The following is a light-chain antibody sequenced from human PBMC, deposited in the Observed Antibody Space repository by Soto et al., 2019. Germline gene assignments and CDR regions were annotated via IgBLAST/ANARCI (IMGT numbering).Light chain of an antibody. CDR2: DVS. Sequence: AIQLTQSPSSLSASIGDRVAITCRASQDITSALAWYQQKPGRPPKLLIYDVSSLESDVPSRFSGGGSGTDFILTISSLQPEDFATYYCQHFKDTPLTFGGGTNVEI. CDR3: QHFKDTPLT. V-gene: IGKV1-13*02. J-gene: IGKJ4*01. CDR1: QDITSA.